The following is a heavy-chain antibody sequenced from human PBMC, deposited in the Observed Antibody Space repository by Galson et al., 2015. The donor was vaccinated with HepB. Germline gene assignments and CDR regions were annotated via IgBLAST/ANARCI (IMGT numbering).Heavy chain of an antibody. CDR2: IYYSGST. J-gene: IGHJ4*02. V-gene: IGHV4-59*01. D-gene: IGHD4-17*01. CDR3: ARATDLYGDLTLTYFDY. Sequence: TLSLTCTVSGGSISSYYWSWIRQPPGKGLEWIGYIYYSGSTNYNPSLKSRVTISVDTSKNQFSLKLSSVTAADTAVYYCARATDLYGDLTLTYFDYWGQGTLVTVSS. CDR1: GGSISSYY.